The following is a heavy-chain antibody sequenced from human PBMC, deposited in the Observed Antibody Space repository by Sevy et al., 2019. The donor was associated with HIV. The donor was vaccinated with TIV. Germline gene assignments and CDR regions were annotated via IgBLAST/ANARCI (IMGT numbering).Heavy chain of an antibody. D-gene: IGHD6-19*01. CDR3: ARVDYRGGWYGFVDY. CDR2: ISYDGSDK. V-gene: IGHV3-30*04. CDR1: RLIFDTYA. Sequence: GGSLRLSCEASRLIFDTYAMHWVRRAPGQGLEWVAVISYDGSDKYYADAVEGRFTISRDNSKNTLYLQMNSLRTDDTAVYYCARVDYRGGWYGFVDYWGQGTPVTVSS. J-gene: IGHJ4*02.